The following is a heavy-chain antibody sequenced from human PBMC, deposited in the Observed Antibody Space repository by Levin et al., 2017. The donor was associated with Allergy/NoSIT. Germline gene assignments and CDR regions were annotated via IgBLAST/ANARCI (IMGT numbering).Heavy chain of an antibody. J-gene: IGHJ3*02. CDR2: IYPDDSDT. CDR1: GYSFSKCW. Sequence: GASVKVSCKASGYSFSKCWVGWVRQMPGKGLEWMGVIYPDDSDTRYSPSFQGQVTISADRSINTAYLQWASLEASDTAMYYCARLIGQIVGTAGPRASDIWGQGTMITVSS. D-gene: IGHD2-21*02. V-gene: IGHV5-51*01. CDR3: ARLIGQIVGTAGPRASDI.